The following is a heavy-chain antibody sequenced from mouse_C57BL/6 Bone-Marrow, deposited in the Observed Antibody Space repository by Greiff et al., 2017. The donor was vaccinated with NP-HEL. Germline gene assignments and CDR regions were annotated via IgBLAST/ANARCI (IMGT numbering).Heavy chain of an antibody. D-gene: IGHD1-1*01. CDR2: IHPNSGST. CDR3: ARSFITTVVAPGY. Sequence: VKLQQPGAELVKPGASVKLSCKASGYTFTSYWMHWVKQRPGQGLEWIGMIHPNSGSTNYNEKFKSKATLTVDKSSSTAYMQLSSLTSEDSAVYYCARSFITTVVAPGYWGQGTTLTVSS. J-gene: IGHJ2*01. V-gene: IGHV1-64*01. CDR1: GYTFTSYW.